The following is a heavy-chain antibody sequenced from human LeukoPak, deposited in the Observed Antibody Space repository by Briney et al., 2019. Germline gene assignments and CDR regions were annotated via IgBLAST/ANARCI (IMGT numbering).Heavy chain of an antibody. CDR2: IYTSGST. V-gene: IGHV4-4*07. CDR3: ARDGIVVVPAATRPYYYYYYMDV. Sequence: SETLSPTCTVSGGSISSYYWSWIRQPAGRGLEWIGRIYTSGSTNYNPSLKSRVTMSVDTSKNQFSLKLSSVTAADTAVYYCARDGIVVVPAATRPYYYYYYMDVWGKGTTVTVSS. D-gene: IGHD2-2*01. J-gene: IGHJ6*03. CDR1: GGSISSYY.